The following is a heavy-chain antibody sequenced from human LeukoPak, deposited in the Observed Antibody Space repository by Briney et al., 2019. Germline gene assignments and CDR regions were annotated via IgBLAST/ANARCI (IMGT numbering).Heavy chain of an antibody. CDR2: FDPEDGET. J-gene: IGHJ4*02. Sequence: ASVKVSCKVSGYTLTELSMHWVRQAPGKGLEWMGGFDPEDGETIYAQKFQGRVTMTEDTSTDTAYMELSSLRSEDTAVYYCATVPYYYGSGSYYTDYWGQGTLVTVSS. V-gene: IGHV1-24*01. D-gene: IGHD3-10*01. CDR1: GYTLTELS. CDR3: ATVPYYYGSGSYYTDY.